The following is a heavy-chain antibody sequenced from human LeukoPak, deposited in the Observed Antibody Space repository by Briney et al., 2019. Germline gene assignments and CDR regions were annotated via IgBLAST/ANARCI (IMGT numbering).Heavy chain of an antibody. V-gene: IGHV3-21*01. CDR2: ISSSSSYI. CDR3: ARDDYDILTGNSWFDP. Sequence: GGSLRLSCAASGFTFSSYSMNWVRQAPGKGLEWASSISSSSSYIYYADSVKGRFTISRDNAKNSLYLQMNSLRAEDTAVYYCARDDYDILTGNSWFDPWGQGTLVTVSS. CDR1: GFTFSSYS. J-gene: IGHJ5*02. D-gene: IGHD3-9*01.